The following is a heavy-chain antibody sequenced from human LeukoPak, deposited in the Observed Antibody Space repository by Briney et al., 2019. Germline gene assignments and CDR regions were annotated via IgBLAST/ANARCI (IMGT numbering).Heavy chain of an antibody. Sequence: SETLSLTCTVSGGSISSGGYYWSWIRQHPGKGLEWIGYIYYSGSTYYNPSPKSRVTISVDTSKNQFSLKLSSVTAADTAVYYCARQEMATTKPFDYWGQGTLVTVSS. D-gene: IGHD5-24*01. J-gene: IGHJ4*02. CDR2: IYYSGST. CDR1: GGSISSGGYY. V-gene: IGHV4-31*03. CDR3: ARQEMATTKPFDY.